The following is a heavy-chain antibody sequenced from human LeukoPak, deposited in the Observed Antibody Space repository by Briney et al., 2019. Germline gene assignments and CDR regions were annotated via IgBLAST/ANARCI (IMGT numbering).Heavy chain of an antibody. CDR2: IWYDGSNK. D-gene: IGHD6-19*01. J-gene: IGHJ6*02. CDR1: GFTVSSYG. V-gene: IGHV3-33*01. CDR3: ARPPAAGYYYYGMDV. Sequence: PGGSLRLAFAASGFTVSSYGMHWVRQAPGKRLECVAGIWYDGSNKYYADSVKGRFTISRDNSKNTLYLQMNSLRAEDTAVYYCARPPAAGYYYYGMDVWGQGTTVNVSS.